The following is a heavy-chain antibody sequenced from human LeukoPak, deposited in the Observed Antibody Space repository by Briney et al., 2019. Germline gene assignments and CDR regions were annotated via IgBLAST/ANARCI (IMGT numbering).Heavy chain of an antibody. J-gene: IGHJ4*02. CDR2: INHSGST. CDR3: ARDEDY. V-gene: IGHV4-34*01. CDR1: GFTFSSYA. Sequence: GSLRLSCAASGFTFSSYAMSWIRQPPGKGLEWIGEINHSGSTNYNPSLKSRVTISVDTSKNQFSLKLSSVTAADTAVYYCARDEDYWGQGTLVTVSS.